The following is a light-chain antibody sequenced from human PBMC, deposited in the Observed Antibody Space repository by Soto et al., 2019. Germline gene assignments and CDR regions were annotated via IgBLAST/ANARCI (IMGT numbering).Light chain of an antibody. Sequence: QSVLTQPPSVSGTPGHKVSISCSGSTSNLGGNTVNWYQQLPGTAPKLLIYTNNQRPSGVPDRFSGSKSGTSASLAISGLRSEDEADYYCATWDDSLSGWVFGGGTKLTVL. CDR2: TNN. J-gene: IGLJ3*02. CDR3: ATWDDSLSGWV. CDR1: TSNLGGNT. V-gene: IGLV1-44*01.